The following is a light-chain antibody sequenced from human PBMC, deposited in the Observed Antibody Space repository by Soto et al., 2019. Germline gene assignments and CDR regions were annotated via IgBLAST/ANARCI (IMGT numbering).Light chain of an antibody. CDR3: QQYYNAPYT. J-gene: IGKJ2*01. V-gene: IGKV4-1*01. CDR2: WAS. Sequence: DIVMTQSPDSLAVSLGERATMNCKSSQSVLYSSNNKNYLARYQQKAGQPPKLLIYWASTRESGVPDRFSGSGSGTDFTLTISSLQAEDVAVYYCQQYYNAPYTFGQGTKLEIK. CDR1: QSVLYSSNNKNY.